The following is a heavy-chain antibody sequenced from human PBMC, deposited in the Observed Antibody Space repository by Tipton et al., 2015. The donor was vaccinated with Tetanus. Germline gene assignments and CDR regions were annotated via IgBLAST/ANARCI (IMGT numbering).Heavy chain of an antibody. CDR1: GFTFRSYT. V-gene: IGHV3-21*01. CDR2: ISGNSGYK. J-gene: IGHJ6*02. Sequence: SLRLSCVASGFTFRSYTLNWVRQAPGKGPEWVSSISGNSGYKYYADSVKGRFTVSRDNAENSVYLQMNSLRAEDTAVYYCVRGGRSGYYFGMDVWGQGTTVTVS. D-gene: IGHD1-26*01. CDR3: VRGGRSGYYFGMDV.